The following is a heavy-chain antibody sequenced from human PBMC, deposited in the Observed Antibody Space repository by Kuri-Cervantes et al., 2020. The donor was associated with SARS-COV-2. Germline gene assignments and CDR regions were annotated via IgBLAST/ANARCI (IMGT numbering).Heavy chain of an antibody. J-gene: IGHJ3*02. Sequence: ESLKISCAVYGGSFSGYYWSWIRQAAGKGPEWIGHIHSSGKTNYNPSLRGRVTMSQDMSKNQFSLKLRSVTAADTAVYYCARDIIVVMSDAGEPSGDAFDIWGQGTMVTVSS. D-gene: IGHD2-15*01. CDR2: IHSSGKT. CDR1: GGSFSGYY. CDR3: ARDIIVVMSDAGEPSGDAFDI. V-gene: IGHV4-4*07.